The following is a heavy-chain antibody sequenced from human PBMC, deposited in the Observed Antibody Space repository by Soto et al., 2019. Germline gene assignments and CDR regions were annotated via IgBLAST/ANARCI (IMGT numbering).Heavy chain of an antibody. CDR3: VTDGSNYYEYDFDI. CDR2: IYYSGTT. V-gene: IGHV4-39*01. CDR1: GGSISSSSDY. D-gene: IGHD4-4*01. Sequence: PSETLSLTCTVSGGSISSSSDYWGWIRQPPGKGLEWIGSIYYSGTTYYNPSLKSRVTISVDTSKNQFSLKLSSVTAADTAVDYCVTDGSNYYEYDFDIWGHGTVVT. J-gene: IGHJ3*02.